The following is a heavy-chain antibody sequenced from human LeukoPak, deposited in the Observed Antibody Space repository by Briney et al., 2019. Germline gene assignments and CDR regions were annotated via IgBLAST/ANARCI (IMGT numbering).Heavy chain of an antibody. J-gene: IGHJ3*02. D-gene: IGHD3-22*01. CDR2: IRYDGSNK. CDR3: AKSSDYYDSRGGAFDI. Sequence: GGSLRLSCAASGFTFSSYGIHWVRQAPGKGLEWVAFIRYDGSNKYYADSVKGRFTISRDNSKNTLYLQMNSLRAEDTAVYYCAKSSDYYDSRGGAFDIWGQGTMVTVSS. CDR1: GFTFSSYG. V-gene: IGHV3-30*02.